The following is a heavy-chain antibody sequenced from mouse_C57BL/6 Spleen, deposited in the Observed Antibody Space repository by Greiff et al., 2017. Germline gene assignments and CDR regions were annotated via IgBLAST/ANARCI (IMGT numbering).Heavy chain of an antibody. CDR3: ARWNDYDKRDAMDY. V-gene: IGHV1-76*01. J-gene: IGHJ4*01. Sequence: VQLQQSGAELVRPGASVKLSCKASGYTFTDYYINWVKQRPGQGLEWIARIYPGSGNTYYNEKFKGKATLTAEKSSSTAYMQLSSLTSEDSAVYFCARWNDYDKRDAMDYWGQGTSVTVSS. D-gene: IGHD2-4*01. CDR1: GYTFTDYY. CDR2: IYPGSGNT.